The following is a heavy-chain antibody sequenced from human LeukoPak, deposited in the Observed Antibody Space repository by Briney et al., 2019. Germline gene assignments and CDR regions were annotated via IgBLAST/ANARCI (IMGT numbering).Heavy chain of an antibody. CDR3: ARDMDSGPDFFDY. D-gene: IGHD1-26*01. Sequence: ASVKVSCKASGYIFIAYYMHWVRQAPGQGLEWMGWINPNSGDTNYAQEFQGRVTLTRDTSFSTVYMDLSRLRSDDTAVYYCARDMDSGPDFFDYWGLGTLVTVSS. V-gene: IGHV1-2*02. CDR2: INPNSGDT. J-gene: IGHJ4*02. CDR1: GYIFIAYY.